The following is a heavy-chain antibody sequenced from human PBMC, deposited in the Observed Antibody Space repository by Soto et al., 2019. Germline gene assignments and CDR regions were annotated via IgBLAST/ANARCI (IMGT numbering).Heavy chain of an antibody. CDR2: ISTGGDT. CDR3: ARDEFGGAYDFWH. CDR1: EFAVINYF. J-gene: IGHJ4*02. Sequence: EVQLVESGGGLVQPGGSVRLSCAASEFAVINYFMAWVRQAPGKGLEGVSVISTGGDTYYADSVKGRFTISRDNSKNTLYLQMNTLRVEDTAVYYCARDEFGGAYDFWHGGQGTLVIVSS. D-gene: IGHD3-3*01. V-gene: IGHV3-66*01.